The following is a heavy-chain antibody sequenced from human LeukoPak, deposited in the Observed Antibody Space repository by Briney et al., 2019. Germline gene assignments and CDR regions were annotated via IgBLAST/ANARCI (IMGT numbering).Heavy chain of an antibody. V-gene: IGHV4-34*01. CDR2: INDNGRA. CDR1: GGSFSNYY. CDR3: ARRWNYGRNYYIDV. Sequence: PSETPSLTCAVYGGSFSNYYWNWIRQPPGKGLEWLGEINDNGRANYNPSLMSRVTVSVDTSKNQFSLRLTSATATDTAVYYCARRWNYGRNYYIDVWGKGATVSVSS. J-gene: IGHJ6*03. D-gene: IGHD1-7*01.